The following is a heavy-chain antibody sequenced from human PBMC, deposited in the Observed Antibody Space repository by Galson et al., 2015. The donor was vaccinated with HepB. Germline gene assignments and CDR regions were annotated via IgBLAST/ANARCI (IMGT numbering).Heavy chain of an antibody. D-gene: IGHD2-15*01. CDR3: ARAEGYCSGGSRCRYPLDG. CDR2: ISSSSSYI. Sequence: SLRLSCAASGFTFSSYAMSWVRQAPGKGLEWVSSISSSSSYIYYADSVKGRFTISRDNAKNSLYLQMDSLRAEDTAVYYCARAEGYCSGGSRCRYPLDGWGQGTLVTVSS. CDR1: GFTFSSYA. J-gene: IGHJ4*02. V-gene: IGHV3-21*01.